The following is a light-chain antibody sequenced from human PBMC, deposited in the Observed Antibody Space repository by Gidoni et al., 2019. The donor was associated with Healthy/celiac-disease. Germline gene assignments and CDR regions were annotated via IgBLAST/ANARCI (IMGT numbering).Light chain of an antibody. V-gene: IGKV1-39*01. CDR1: QSISSY. Sequence: DIQMTQSPSSLSASVGDRVTITCRASQSISSYLNWYQQKPGKAPKLLIYAASSLQSGVPSRFSGSGSGTDFTLTITSLQPEDFATYYCQQSYSTLWTFGQXTEVEVK. CDR2: AAS. CDR3: QQSYSTLWT. J-gene: IGKJ1*01.